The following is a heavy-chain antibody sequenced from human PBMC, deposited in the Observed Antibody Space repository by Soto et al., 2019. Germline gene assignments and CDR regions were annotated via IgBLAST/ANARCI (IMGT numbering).Heavy chain of an antibody. Sequence: LSLTCTVSGGTTSSGGYHWSWIRQHPGKGLEWIGYISYSGGTYSNPSLKSRVTLSVDTSNNHFSLKLTSVTAADTAVYYCARTPPYSSYLDSWGQGVLVTVS. CDR3: ARTPPYSSYLDS. J-gene: IGHJ4*02. D-gene: IGHD4-4*01. CDR2: ISYSGGT. CDR1: GGTTSSGGYH. V-gene: IGHV4-31*03.